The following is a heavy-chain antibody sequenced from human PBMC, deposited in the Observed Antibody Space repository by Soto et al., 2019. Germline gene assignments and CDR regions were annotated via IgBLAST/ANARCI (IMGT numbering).Heavy chain of an antibody. J-gene: IGHJ4*02. CDR3: ARDLGQQLFDY. CDR2: ISPYNGNT. Sequence: QVQLVQSGAEVKKPGASVKVSCKASGYTFTSHGISWVRQAPGQGLEWMGWISPYNGNTNNAQKLQGRVTMTTDTSTSTASMELRSLRSDDTAVYYCARDLGQQLFDYWGQGTLVSVSS. CDR1: GYTFTSHG. D-gene: IGHD6-13*01. V-gene: IGHV1-18*01.